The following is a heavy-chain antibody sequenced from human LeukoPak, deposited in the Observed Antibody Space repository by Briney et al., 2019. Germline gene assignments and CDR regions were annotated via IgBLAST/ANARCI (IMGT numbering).Heavy chain of an antibody. CDR2: ISSSGATI. Sequence: GGSLRLSCAASGFTLSSYWMSWVRQAPGKGLEWVSYISSSGATISYADSVKGRFTISRDNAKNSLYLQMNSLRAEDTAVFYCARTSSEFYFDYWGQGTLVTVSS. D-gene: IGHD6-25*01. V-gene: IGHV3-48*04. J-gene: IGHJ4*02. CDR3: ARTSSEFYFDY. CDR1: GFTLSSYW.